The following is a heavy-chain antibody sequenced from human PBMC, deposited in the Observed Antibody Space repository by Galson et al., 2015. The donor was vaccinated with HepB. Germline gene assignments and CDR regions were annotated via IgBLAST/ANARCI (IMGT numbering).Heavy chain of an antibody. CDR1: GFTFTSSA. V-gene: IGHV1-58*02. Sequence: SVKVSCKASGFTFTSSAMQWVRQARGQRLEWIGWIVVGSGNTNYAQKFQERVTITRDMSTSTAYMELSSLRSEDTAVYYCAAFGMVAKYYFDYWGQGTLVTVSS. J-gene: IGHJ4*02. CDR3: AAFGMVAKYYFDY. CDR2: IVVGSGNT. D-gene: IGHD5-12*01.